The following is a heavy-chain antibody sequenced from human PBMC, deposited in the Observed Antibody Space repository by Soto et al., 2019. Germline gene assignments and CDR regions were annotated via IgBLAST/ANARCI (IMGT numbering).Heavy chain of an antibody. Sequence: ASVKVSCKASGYTFTGYYMHWVRHAPGQGLEWMGWINPNSGGTNYAQKVQGGVTMTRGTSISTADMQVSRLRSDDTAVYYCASGGNVPQYLWFGEFVGMNVWGQGTLVTVSS. CDR3: ASGGNVPQYLWFGEFVGMNV. J-gene: IGHJ4*01. D-gene: IGHD3-10*01. CDR1: GYTFTGYY. CDR2: INPNSGGT. V-gene: IGHV1-2*02.